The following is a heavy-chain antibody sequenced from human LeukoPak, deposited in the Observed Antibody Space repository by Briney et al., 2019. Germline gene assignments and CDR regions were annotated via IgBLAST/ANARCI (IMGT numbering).Heavy chain of an antibody. CDR2: INYSGST. Sequence: SETLSLTCTVSGGSISSCSSYYWGWIRQPPGKGLEWIGSINYSGSTFYNPPLKSRVAISVDTSKNHFSLSLSSVTAADTAVYYCARHPGMDYWGQGTLVTVSS. CDR3: ARHPGMDY. J-gene: IGHJ4*02. CDR1: GGSISSCSSYY. V-gene: IGHV4-39*01.